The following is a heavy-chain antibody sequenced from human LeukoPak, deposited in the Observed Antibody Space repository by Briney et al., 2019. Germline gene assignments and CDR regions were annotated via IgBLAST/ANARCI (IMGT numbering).Heavy chain of an antibody. J-gene: IGHJ4*02. V-gene: IGHV4-39*01. CDR1: GGSISSSSYY. CDR2: IYYSGST. CDR3: ARPMYYYDSSGYSPAYFDY. Sequence: PSETLSLTCTVSGGSISSSSYYWGWIRQPPGKGLEWIGSIYYSGSTYYNPSLKSRVTISVDTSKNQFSLKLSSVTAADTAVYYCARPMYYYDSSGYSPAYFDYWGQGTLVTVSS. D-gene: IGHD3-22*01.